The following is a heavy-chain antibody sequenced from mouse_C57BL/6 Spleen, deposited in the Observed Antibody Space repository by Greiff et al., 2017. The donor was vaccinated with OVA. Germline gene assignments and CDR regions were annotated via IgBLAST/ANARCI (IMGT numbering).Heavy chain of an antibody. V-gene: IGHV14-4*01. Sequence: EVQVVESGAELVRPGASVKLSCTAPGFNIKDDYMHWVKQRPEQGLEWIGWIDPENGDTEYASKFQGKATITADTSSNTAYLQLSSLTSEDTAVYYCTKDYDAYWGQGTSVTVSS. D-gene: IGHD2-3*01. CDR3: TKDYDAY. J-gene: IGHJ4*01. CDR1: GFNIKDDY. CDR2: IDPENGDT.